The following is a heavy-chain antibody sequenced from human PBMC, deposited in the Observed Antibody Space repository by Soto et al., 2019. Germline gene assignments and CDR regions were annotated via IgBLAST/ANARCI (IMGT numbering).Heavy chain of an antibody. D-gene: IGHD2-2*01. V-gene: IGHV3-21*01. CDR3: ARVRSTFFD. Sequence: AGEARRDPKTGSGGILRPYYLNVCRQPPGKRLEWVSSISGSSGWIYYADSLKGRFTVSRDNAKNSLYLQVNSLRDEDSAVYYCARVRSTFFD. J-gene: IGHJ3*02. CDR1: GGILRPYY. CDR2: ISGSSGWI.